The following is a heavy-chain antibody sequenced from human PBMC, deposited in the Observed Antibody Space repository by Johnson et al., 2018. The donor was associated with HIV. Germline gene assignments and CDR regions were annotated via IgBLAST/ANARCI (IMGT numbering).Heavy chain of an antibody. Sequence: QVQLVESGGGVVQPGRSLRLSCAASGFTFSSSAMNWVRQAPGKGLEWVAVISYDGSNKYYADSVKGRFTISRDNSKNTLSLQMNSRGAEDRAVYPCARQTLRAFEIWGQGTMVTVSS. CDR3: ARQTLRAFEI. CDR2: ISYDGSNK. V-gene: IGHV3-30-3*01. CDR1: GFTFSSSA. J-gene: IGHJ3*02.